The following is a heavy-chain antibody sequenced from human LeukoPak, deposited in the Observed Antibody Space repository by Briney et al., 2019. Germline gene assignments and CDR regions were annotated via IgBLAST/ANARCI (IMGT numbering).Heavy chain of an antibody. CDR1: DVSISSYY. V-gene: IGHV4-59*08. J-gene: IGHJ4*02. CDR2: IYYSGST. CDR3: ARQPWNMGAYNFDL. Sequence: SETLSLTCTVSDVSISSYYWSWIRQPPGKGLEWIGYIYYSGSTKYNPSLTSRVTISIDTSKNQFSLKLNSVTATDTAVYYCARQPWNMGAYNFDLWGQGTLVTVSS. D-gene: IGHD1-26*01.